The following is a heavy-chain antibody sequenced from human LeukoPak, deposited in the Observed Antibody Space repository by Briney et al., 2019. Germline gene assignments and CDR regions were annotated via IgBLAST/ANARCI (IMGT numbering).Heavy chain of an antibody. CDR1: CGSFSGYY. Sequence: LETLSLTCAVYCGSFSGYYWSWIRQPPGKGLEWIGEINHSGSPNYNPPLKSRVTISVDTSKNQFSLKLSSVTAADTAVYYCARVLEGSSGQHWYFDLWGRGTLVTVSS. CDR2: INHSGSP. J-gene: IGHJ2*01. D-gene: IGHD6-19*01. CDR3: ARVLEGSSGQHWYFDL. V-gene: IGHV4-34*01.